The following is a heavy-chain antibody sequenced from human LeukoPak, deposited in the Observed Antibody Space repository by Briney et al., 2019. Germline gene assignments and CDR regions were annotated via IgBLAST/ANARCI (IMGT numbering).Heavy chain of an antibody. V-gene: IGHV3-30*04. CDR2: ISYDGSNK. CDR3: ARVDGYCSGGSCFPFDY. CDR1: GFTFSSYA. J-gene: IGHJ4*02. D-gene: IGHD2-15*01. Sequence: GGSLRLSCAASGFTFSSYAMHWVRQAPGKGLEWVAVISYDGSNKYYADSVKGRFTISRDNSKNTLYLQMNSLRAEDTAVYYCARVDGYCSGGSCFPFDYWGQGTLVTVSS.